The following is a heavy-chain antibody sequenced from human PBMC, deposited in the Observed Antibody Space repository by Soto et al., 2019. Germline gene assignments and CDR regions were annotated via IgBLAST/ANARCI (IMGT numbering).Heavy chain of an antibody. Sequence: EVQLLESGGGLVQPGGSLRLSCAASGFTFSSYAMSWVRQAPGKGLEWVSAISGSGGSTYYADSVKGRFTISRDNSKNTLYLQMNSLRAEDTAVYYCAKDPTDGYSAPPPIDYWGQGTLVTVSS. V-gene: IGHV3-23*01. CDR2: ISGSGGST. CDR3: AKDPTDGYSAPPPIDY. CDR1: GFTFSSYA. D-gene: IGHD5-18*01. J-gene: IGHJ4*02.